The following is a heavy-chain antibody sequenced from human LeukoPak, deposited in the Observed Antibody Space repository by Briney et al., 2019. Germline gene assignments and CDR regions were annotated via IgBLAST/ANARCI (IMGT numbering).Heavy chain of an antibody. J-gene: IGHJ4*02. Sequence: SETLSLTCTVSGGSISSGSYYWSWIRQPPGKGLEWIGYIYYSGSTNYNPSLKSRVTISVDTSKNQFSLKLSSVTAADTAVYYCARDREQYSSGWYQGFDYWGQGTLVTVSS. CDR1: GGSISSGSYY. V-gene: IGHV4-61*01. CDR2: IYYSGST. D-gene: IGHD6-19*01. CDR3: ARDREQYSSGWYQGFDY.